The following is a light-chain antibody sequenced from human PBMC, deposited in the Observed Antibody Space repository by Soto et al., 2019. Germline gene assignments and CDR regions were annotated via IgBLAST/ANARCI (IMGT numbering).Light chain of an antibody. J-gene: IGLJ3*02. V-gene: IGLV1-44*01. CDR3: AAWDDSLNGWV. CDR1: SSNIGSNT. Sequence: QAVVTQPPSASGTPGQRVTISCSGSSSNIGSNTVNWYQQLPGTAPKLLIYKNNQRPSGVPDRFSGSKSGTSASLAVSGLQSEDEGDYYCAAWDDSLNGWVFGGGTKLTVL. CDR2: KNN.